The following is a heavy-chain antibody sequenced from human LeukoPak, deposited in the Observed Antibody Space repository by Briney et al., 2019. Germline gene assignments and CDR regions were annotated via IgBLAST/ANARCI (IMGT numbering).Heavy chain of an antibody. CDR3: ATDLFGYFDR. Sequence: GGSLRLSCAASGFTFSSNGMSWVRQAPGGGLEWVSSTSDSSDNIYYADSVKGRFITSRDNSKNTLFLQMHSLRAEDTAVYYCATDLFGYFDRWGQGTLVTVSS. J-gene: IGHJ4*02. D-gene: IGHD3-16*01. CDR1: GFTFSSNG. V-gene: IGHV3-23*01. CDR2: TSDSSDNI.